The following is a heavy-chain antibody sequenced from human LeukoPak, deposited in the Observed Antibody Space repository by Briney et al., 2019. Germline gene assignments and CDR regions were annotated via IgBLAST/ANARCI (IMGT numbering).Heavy chain of an antibody. CDR2: ISYDGSNK. J-gene: IGHJ4*02. D-gene: IGHD5-24*01. CDR3: ARDGFADGYRLGYFDY. V-gene: IGHV3-30*19. CDR1: GFTFSSYS. Sequence: PGGSLRLSCVVSGFTFSSYSMHWVRQAPGKGLEWVAVISYDGSNKYYADSVKGRFTISRDNSKNTLYLQMNSLRAEDTAVYYCARDGFADGYRLGYFDYWGQGTLVTVSS.